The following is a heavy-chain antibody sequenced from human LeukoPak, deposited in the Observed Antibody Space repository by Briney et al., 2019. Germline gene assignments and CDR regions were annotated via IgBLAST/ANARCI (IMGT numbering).Heavy chain of an antibody. D-gene: IGHD3-10*01. J-gene: IGHJ4*02. Sequence: ASVKVSCKASGYTFTSYGISWVRQAPGQGLEWMGRINPNSGGTNYAQKFQGRVTMTRDTSISTAYMELSRLRSDDTAVYYCARGDTTSGSGFDYWGQGTLVTVSS. CDR3: ARGDTTSGSGFDY. CDR2: INPNSGGT. V-gene: IGHV1-2*06. CDR1: GYTFTSYG.